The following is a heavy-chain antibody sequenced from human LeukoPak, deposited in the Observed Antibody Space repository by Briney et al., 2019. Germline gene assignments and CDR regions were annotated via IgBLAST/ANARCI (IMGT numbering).Heavy chain of an antibody. CDR3: ARGGYSGYDRDAFDI. D-gene: IGHD5-12*01. CDR1: GFTFSSYE. CDR2: IYSDDST. V-gene: IGHV3-53*04. Sequence: GGSLRLSCSASGFTFSSYEMSWVRQAPGKGLEWVSVIYSDDSTYYADSVKGRFTISRHNSKNTLYLQMNSLRAEDTAVYYCARGGYSGYDRDAFDIWGQGTMVTVSS. J-gene: IGHJ3*02.